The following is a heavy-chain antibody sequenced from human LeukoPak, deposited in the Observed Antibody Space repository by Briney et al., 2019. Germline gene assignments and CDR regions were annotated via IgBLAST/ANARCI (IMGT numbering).Heavy chain of an antibody. Sequence: GGSLRLSCAASGFTFSSYSMNWVRQAPGKGLEWVSYISYSSSPIYYADSVKGRFTISRDNAKNSLYLQLNSLGDEDTAVYYCARGRVGAVLYYFDQWGQGTLVTVSS. CDR1: GFTFSSYS. V-gene: IGHV3-48*02. D-gene: IGHD1-26*01. CDR3: ARGRVGAVLYYFDQ. J-gene: IGHJ4*02. CDR2: ISYSSSPI.